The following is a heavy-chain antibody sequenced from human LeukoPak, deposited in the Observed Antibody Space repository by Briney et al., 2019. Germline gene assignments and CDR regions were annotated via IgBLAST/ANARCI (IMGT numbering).Heavy chain of an antibody. CDR1: GFTFSSHA. V-gene: IGHV3-23*01. CDR3: AKKGSRTIASGGFDC. CDR2: ISGSGSTT. Sequence: PGGSLRLSCAASGFTFSSHAMSWVRQAPGKGLEWISTISGSGSTTYYGDSVKGRFTISRENSKNTLDLEMDSLRAEDTAVYYCAKKGSRTIASGGFDCWGQGTLVIVSS. J-gene: IGHJ4*02. D-gene: IGHD4/OR15-4a*01.